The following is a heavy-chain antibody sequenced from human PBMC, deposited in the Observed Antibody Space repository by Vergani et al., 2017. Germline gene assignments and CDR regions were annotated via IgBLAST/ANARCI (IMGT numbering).Heavy chain of an antibody. Sequence: EVQLLESGGDLVQPGGSLRLSCAASGFTFIMHDMSWVRQAPGKGLEWVSTLSASDRRTHYADSVKGRFTISSDKSKNTLFLHMNSLRPEDTAVYYCAKVGRSEVAGTFGAFDIWGQGTMVTVSS. V-gene: IGHV3-23*01. CDR1: GFTFIMHD. CDR2: LSASDRRT. CDR3: AKVGRSEVAGTFGAFDI. J-gene: IGHJ3*02. D-gene: IGHD6-19*01.